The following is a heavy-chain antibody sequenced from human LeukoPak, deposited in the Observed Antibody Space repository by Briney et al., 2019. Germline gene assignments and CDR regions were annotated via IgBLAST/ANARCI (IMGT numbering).Heavy chain of an antibody. CDR1: GYTLTGYY. V-gene: IGHV1-2*02. CDR3: ARDRGKILWFGELVSPLDY. J-gene: IGHJ4*02. Sequence: GASVKVSCKASGYTLTGYYMHWVRQAPGQGLEWMGWINPNSGGTNYAQKFQGRVTMTRDTSISTAYMELSRLRSDDTAVYYCARDRGKILWFGELVSPLDYWGQGTLVTVSS. D-gene: IGHD3-10*01. CDR2: INPNSGGT.